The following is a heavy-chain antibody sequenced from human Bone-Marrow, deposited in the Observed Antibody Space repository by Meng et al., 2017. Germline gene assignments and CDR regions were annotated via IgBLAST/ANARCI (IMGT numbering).Heavy chain of an antibody. V-gene: IGHV3-43D*03. D-gene: IGHD6-13*01. CDR3: ANTRQAAAAEGVLDAFYI. Sequence: GESLKISCAASGFTFDDYAMHWVRQAPGKGLEWVSLISWDGGSTYYADSVKGRFTISRDNSKNSLYLQMNSLRAEDTALYYCANTRQAAAAEGVLDAFYIWGQGTMVTVSS. J-gene: IGHJ3*02. CDR1: GFTFDDYA. CDR2: ISWDGGST.